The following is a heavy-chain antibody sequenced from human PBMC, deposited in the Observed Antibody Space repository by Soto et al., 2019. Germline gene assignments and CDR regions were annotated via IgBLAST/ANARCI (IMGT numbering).Heavy chain of an antibody. CDR1: GGSISSSSYY. V-gene: IGHV4-39*01. Sequence: SETLSLTCTVSGGSISSSSYYWGWIRQPPGKGLEWIGSIYYSGSTYYNPSLKSRVTISVDTSKNQFSLKLSSVTAADTAVYYCARHSGNDPLYYYYYYGMDVWGQGTTVTVSS. D-gene: IGHD1-1*01. CDR3: ARHSGNDPLYYYYYYGMDV. J-gene: IGHJ6*02. CDR2: IYYSGST.